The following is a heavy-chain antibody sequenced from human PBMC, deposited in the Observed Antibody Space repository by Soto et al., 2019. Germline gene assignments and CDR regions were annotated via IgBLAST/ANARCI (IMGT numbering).Heavy chain of an antibody. D-gene: IGHD6-13*01. Sequence: TLSLTCSVSGCSISRGDYYWSWIRQPPGKGLEWIGYIYYSGSTYYNPSLKSRVTISVDTSKNQFSLKLSSVTAADTAVYYCARVVIAAWDYFDYWGQGTLVTVSS. J-gene: IGHJ4*02. CDR2: IYYSGST. CDR1: GCSISRGDYY. V-gene: IGHV4-30-4*01. CDR3: ARVVIAAWDYFDY.